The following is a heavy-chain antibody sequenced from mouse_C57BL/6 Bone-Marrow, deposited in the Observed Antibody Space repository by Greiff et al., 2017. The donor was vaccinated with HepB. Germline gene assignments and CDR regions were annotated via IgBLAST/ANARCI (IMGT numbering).Heavy chain of an antibody. J-gene: IGHJ4*01. CDR1: GYTFTSYW. D-gene: IGHD1-1*01. Sequence: QVQLQQPGTELVKPGASVKLSCKASGYTFTSYWMHWVKQRPGQGLEWIGNINPSNGGTNYNEKFKSKATLTVDKSSSTAYMQLSSLTSEDSAVYYCARRRITTVVELSYDAMDYWGKGTSVTVSS. V-gene: IGHV1-53*01. CDR3: ARRRITTVVELSYDAMDY. CDR2: INPSNGGT.